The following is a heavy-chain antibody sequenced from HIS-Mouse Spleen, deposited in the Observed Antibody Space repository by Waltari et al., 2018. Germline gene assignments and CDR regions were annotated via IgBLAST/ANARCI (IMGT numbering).Heavy chain of an antibody. D-gene: IGHD2-21*02. V-gene: IGHV4-39*01. CDR1: GGSISSSSYY. Sequence: QLQLQESGPGLVKPSETLSLTCTVSGGSISSSSYYWGWIRQPPGKGLEWIGSIYYSGRTYYNTSLKSRVTISVDTSKNQFSLKLSSVTAADTAVYYCARKRTASGWFDPWGQGTLVTVSS. CDR3: ARKRTASGWFDP. CDR2: IYYSGRT. J-gene: IGHJ5*02.